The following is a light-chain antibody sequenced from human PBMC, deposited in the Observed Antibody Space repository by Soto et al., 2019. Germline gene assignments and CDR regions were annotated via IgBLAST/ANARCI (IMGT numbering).Light chain of an antibody. CDR2: DVT. CDR3: SSYTASSTRV. CDR1: SSDVGAYNY. Sequence: QSVLTQPASVSGSPGQSITISCTGTSSDVGAYNYVSWYQQYPGRAPKLMIYDVTNRPSGVSNRFSGSKSGNTASLTISGFQAEDEADYYCSSYTASSTRVFGSGTKVTVL. V-gene: IGLV2-14*03. J-gene: IGLJ1*01.